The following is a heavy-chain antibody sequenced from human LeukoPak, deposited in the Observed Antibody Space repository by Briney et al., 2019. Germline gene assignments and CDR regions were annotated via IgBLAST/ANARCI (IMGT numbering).Heavy chain of an antibody. Sequence: GGSLRLSCAASGFTFSSYSMNWVRQAPGKGLEWVSSISSSSSYIYYADSVKGRFTISRDNAKNSLYLQMNSLRAEDTAVYYCARDLKTWTASLDYWGQGTLVTVSS. CDR1: GFTFSSYS. J-gene: IGHJ4*02. CDR3: ARDLKTWTASLDY. CDR2: ISSSSSYI. D-gene: IGHD3/OR15-3a*01. V-gene: IGHV3-21*01.